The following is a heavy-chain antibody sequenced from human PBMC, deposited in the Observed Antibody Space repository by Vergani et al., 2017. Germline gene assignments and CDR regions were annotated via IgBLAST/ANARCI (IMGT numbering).Heavy chain of an antibody. CDR1: GFTFSSYA. Sequence: EVQLLESGGGLVQPGGSLRLSCAASGFTFSSYAMSWVRQAPGKGLEWVSAISGSGGSTYYADSVKGRFTISRDNSKNTLYLQMNSLRAEDTAVYYCAKDSGSLPSYYYGMDVWGQGTTVTVSS. D-gene: IGHD1-26*01. CDR3: AKDSGSLPSYYYGMDV. CDR2: ISGSGGST. J-gene: IGHJ6*02. V-gene: IGHV3-23*01.